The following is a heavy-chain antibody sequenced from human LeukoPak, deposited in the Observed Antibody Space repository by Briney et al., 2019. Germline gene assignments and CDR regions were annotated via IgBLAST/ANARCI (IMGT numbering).Heavy chain of an antibody. CDR3: AHRRGATITSNWFDP. J-gene: IGHJ5*02. CDR2: IYWDDDK. V-gene: IGHV2-5*02. D-gene: IGHD5-12*01. CDR1: GFSLSTRGVG. Sequence: SGPTLVNPTQTLTLTCTFSGFSLSTRGVGVGWIRQPPGKALEWLALIYWDDDKRYSPSLKSRLTITKDTSKNQVVLTMTNMDPVDTATYYCAHRRGATITSNWFDPWGQGTLVTVSS.